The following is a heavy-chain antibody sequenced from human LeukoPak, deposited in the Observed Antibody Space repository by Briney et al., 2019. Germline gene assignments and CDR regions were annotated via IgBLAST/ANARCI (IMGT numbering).Heavy chain of an antibody. V-gene: IGHV3-7*03. D-gene: IGHD3-3*01. CDR2: IKQDGSEK. J-gene: IGHJ6*02. Sequence: GGSLRLSCAASVFTFSSYWMSWVRQAPWKGLEWVANIKQDGSEKYYVDSVKGRFTISRDNAKNSLYLQMNSLRAEDTAVYYCARDRSARDYDFWSGYSNYYYYGMDVWGQGTLVTVSS. CDR3: ARDRSARDYDFWSGYSNYYYYGMDV. CDR1: VFTFSSYW.